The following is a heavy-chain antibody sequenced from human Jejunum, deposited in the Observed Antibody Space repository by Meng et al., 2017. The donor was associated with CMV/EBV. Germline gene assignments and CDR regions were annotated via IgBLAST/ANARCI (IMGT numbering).Heavy chain of an antibody. V-gene: IGHV3-30*04. CDR2: TSYDGNSQ. CDR3: ARDGGGFNSSPFDR. J-gene: IGHJ4*02. D-gene: IGHD3-16*01. CDR1: GFTFSSHA. Sequence: GFTFSSHAMDWVRQAPGKGLEWVAVTSYDGNSQYYTDSVKGRFTISRDNSDNMLYLHMNSLRADDTALYYCARDGGGFNSSPFDRWGQGTLVTVSS.